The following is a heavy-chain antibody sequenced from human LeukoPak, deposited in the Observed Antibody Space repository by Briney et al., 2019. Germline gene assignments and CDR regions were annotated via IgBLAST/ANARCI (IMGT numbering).Heavy chain of an antibody. CDR3: ARDNPPYGGFDY. CDR2: ISSSGSTI. Sequence: SGGSLSLSRAPSGFTFSNYELQWVRPPPGRGVEWVSYISSSGSTIYYADSVKGRFTISRDNAKNSLYLQMNSLRAEDTAVYYCARDNPPYGGFDYWGQGTLATVSS. D-gene: IGHD4-23*01. CDR1: GFTFSNYE. V-gene: IGHV3-48*03. J-gene: IGHJ4*02.